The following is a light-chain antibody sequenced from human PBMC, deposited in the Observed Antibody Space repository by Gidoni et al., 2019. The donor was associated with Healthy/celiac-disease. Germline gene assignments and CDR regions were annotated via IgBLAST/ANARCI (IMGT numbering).Light chain of an antibody. CDR2: GAS. J-gene: IGKJ2*01. CDR1: QSVSSN. V-gene: IGKV3-15*01. Sequence: IVMTQSPATLSVSPGERATLSCRASQSVSSNLAWYQQKPGQAPRLIYGASTRATGIPARFSGSGSGTEFTLTISSLQSEDFAVYYCQQYNNWPPYTFGQGTKLEIK. CDR3: QQYNNWPPYT.